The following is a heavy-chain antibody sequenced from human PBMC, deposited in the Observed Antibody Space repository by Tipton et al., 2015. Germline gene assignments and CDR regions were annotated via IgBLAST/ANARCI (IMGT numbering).Heavy chain of an antibody. CDR3: ARGPASAKIGF. D-gene: IGHD3-16*01. Sequence: TLSLTCTVSGGSIRRSSYYWGWIRQPPGKGLEWIASIYYSGNTYYNPSLKSRVLMSLDTSKNLLSLNLTSVTAADTAVYYCARGPASAKIGFWGQGILVTVSS. CDR2: IYYSGNT. J-gene: IGHJ4*02. V-gene: IGHV4-39*02. CDR1: GGSIRRSSYY.